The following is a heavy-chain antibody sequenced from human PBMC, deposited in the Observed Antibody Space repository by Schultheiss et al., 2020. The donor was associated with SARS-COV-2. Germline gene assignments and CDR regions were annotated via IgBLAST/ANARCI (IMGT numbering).Heavy chain of an antibody. Sequence: SVKVSCKASGGTFSSYAISWVRQVPGQGLEWMGGIIPIFGTANYAQKFQGRVTITADKSTSTAYMELSSLRSEDTAVYYCAREPVDTAMGIYYYYGMDVWGQGTTVTVSS. V-gene: IGHV1-69*06. D-gene: IGHD5-18*01. CDR1: GGTFSSYA. J-gene: IGHJ6*02. CDR3: AREPVDTAMGIYYYYGMDV. CDR2: IIPIFGTA.